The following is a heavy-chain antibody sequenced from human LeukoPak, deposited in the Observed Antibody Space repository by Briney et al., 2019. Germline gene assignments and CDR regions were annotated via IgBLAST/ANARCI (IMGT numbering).Heavy chain of an antibody. CDR2: IIPIFGTA. V-gene: IGHV1-69*06. Sequence: SVKVSCKASGGTFSSYAISWVRQAPGQGLEWMGGIIPIFGTANYAQKFQGRVTITADKSTSTAYMELSSLRSEDTAVYYCARDPDLGYCSSTSCYPPDWGQGTLVTVSS. CDR3: ARDPDLGYCSSTSCYPPD. J-gene: IGHJ4*02. D-gene: IGHD2-2*01. CDR1: GGTFSSYA.